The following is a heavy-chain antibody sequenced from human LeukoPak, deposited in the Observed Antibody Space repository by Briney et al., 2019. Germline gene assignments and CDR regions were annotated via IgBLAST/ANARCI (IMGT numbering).Heavy chain of an antibody. J-gene: IGHJ4*02. Sequence: GGSLRLSCAASGFTFSTYAMSWVRQGPGKGLEWVSAISGSGTRTYYADSVKGRFTVSRDKSKNTLYLQMNSLRAEDTAIYYCAREPTAAGYVDYWGQGTLATVSS. CDR2: ISGSGTRT. CDR3: AREPTAAGYVDY. V-gene: IGHV3-23*01. CDR1: GFTFSTYA. D-gene: IGHD3-16*01.